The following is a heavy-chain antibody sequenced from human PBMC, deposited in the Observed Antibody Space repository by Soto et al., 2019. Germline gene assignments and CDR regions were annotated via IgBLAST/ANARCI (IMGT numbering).Heavy chain of an antibody. CDR2: INHSGST. CDR1: GVSFSGYY. Sequence: QVQLQQWGAGLLKPSETLSLTCGVYGVSFSGYYWNWIRQPPGKGLEWIGEINHSGSTNYNPSLKSRVTMSADPSKNQFSLKLTSVTAADTAVYYCAREPSQNDRPYYGVDVWGQGTTVTVSS. V-gene: IGHV4-34*01. J-gene: IGHJ6*02. CDR3: AREPSQNDRPYYGVDV.